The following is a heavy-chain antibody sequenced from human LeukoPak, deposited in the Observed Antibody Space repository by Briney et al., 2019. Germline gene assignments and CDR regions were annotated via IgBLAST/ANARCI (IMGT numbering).Heavy chain of an antibody. CDR1: GFTFSSYS. Sequence: PGGSLRLSCAASGFTFSSYSMNWVRQAPGKGLEWVSSISSSSSYIYYADSVKGRFTISRDNAKNSLYLQMNSLRAEDTALYYCAKDGGAAAGDAFDIWGQGTMVTVSS. CDR2: ISSSSSYI. J-gene: IGHJ3*02. CDR3: AKDGGAAAGDAFDI. V-gene: IGHV3-21*04. D-gene: IGHD6-13*01.